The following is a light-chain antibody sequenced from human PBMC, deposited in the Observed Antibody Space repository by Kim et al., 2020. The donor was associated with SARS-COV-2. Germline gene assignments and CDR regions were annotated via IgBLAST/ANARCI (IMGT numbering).Light chain of an antibody. CDR2: WAS. CDR3: QQYYSTLSLT. Sequence: DIVMTQSPDSLAVSLGERATINCKSSQSVLYSSNNKNYLAWYQQKPGQPPQLLIYWASTRESGVPDRFSGSGSGTDFTLTISSLQAEDVAVYYCQQYYSTLSLTFGGGTKVDIK. CDR1: QSVLYSSNNKNY. V-gene: IGKV4-1*01. J-gene: IGKJ4*01.